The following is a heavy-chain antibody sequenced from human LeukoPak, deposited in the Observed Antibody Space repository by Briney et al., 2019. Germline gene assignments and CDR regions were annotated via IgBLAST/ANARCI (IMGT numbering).Heavy chain of an antibody. Sequence: GGSLRLSCAASGFTFSCYAMNWVRQAPGKGLEWVSSISDSGGSTYYADSVKGRFTFSRDNSKNTLYLQMNSLRAEDTAVYYCAKDPGVYGSGSYPTYFDYWGQGTLVTVSS. CDR2: ISDSGGST. J-gene: IGHJ4*02. D-gene: IGHD3-10*01. CDR1: GFTFSCYA. CDR3: AKDPGVYGSGSYPTYFDY. V-gene: IGHV3-23*01.